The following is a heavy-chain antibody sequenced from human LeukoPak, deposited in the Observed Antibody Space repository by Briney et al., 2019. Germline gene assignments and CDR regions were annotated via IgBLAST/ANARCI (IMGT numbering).Heavy chain of an antibody. CDR2: ISGSGGST. CDR1: GFTFSSYA. J-gene: IGHJ4*02. D-gene: IGHD2-15*01. CDR3: ARSGVVVVAAYHY. V-gene: IGHV3-23*01. Sequence: GGSLRLSCAASGFTFSSYAMSWVRQAPGKGLEWVSAISGSGGSTYYADSVKGRFTISRDNSKNSLYLQMNSLRAEDTAVYYCARSGVVVVAAYHYWGQGTLVTVSS.